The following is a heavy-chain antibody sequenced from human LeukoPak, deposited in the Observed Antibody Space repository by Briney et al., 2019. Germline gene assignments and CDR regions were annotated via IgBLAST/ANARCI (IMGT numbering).Heavy chain of an antibody. J-gene: IGHJ4*02. D-gene: IGHD2-2*01. CDR1: GGSFSDYY. V-gene: IGHV4-30-4*08. CDR2: IYYSGST. Sequence: SETLSLTCAVYGGSFSDYYWSWNRQPPGRGLEWIGYIYYSGSTYYNPSLKSRVTISVDTSKNQFSLKLSSVTAADTAVYYCARAPIKTTYQLPIDLFTRQQDATFDYWGQGTLVTVSS. CDR3: ARAPIKTTYQLPIDLFTRQQDATFDY.